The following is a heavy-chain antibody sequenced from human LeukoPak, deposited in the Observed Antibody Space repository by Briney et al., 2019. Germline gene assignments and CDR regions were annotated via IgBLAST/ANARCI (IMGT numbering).Heavy chain of an antibody. CDR1: GFIFHNAW. J-gene: IGHJ4*02. CDR3: TTLSYDVHY. CDR2: TKSNPDGGTA. D-gene: IGHD3-3*01. Sequence: GGSLRLSCAASGFIFHNAWMTWVRQAPGKGPEWVGRTKSNPDGGTADYAAPVKGRFIISRDDSKNTLYLQLNSLKTEDTAVYYCTTLSYDVHYWGQGTLVTVSS. V-gene: IGHV3-15*05.